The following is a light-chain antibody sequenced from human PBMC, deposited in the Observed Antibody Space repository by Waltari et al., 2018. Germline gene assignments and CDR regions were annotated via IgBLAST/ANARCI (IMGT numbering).Light chain of an antibody. CDR3: QHASTYSWT. CDR2: KTS. Sequence: IQMTQSPSTLSASVGDRVTMTCRASQSVSRRLAGYQQKQGKAPKLLIYKTSTVESWGSSRFSVSVSGTEVYLTISSLHPDDFATYYGQHASTYSWTFGQGTKLVIK. V-gene: IGKV1-5*03. CDR1: QSVSRR. J-gene: IGKJ1*01.